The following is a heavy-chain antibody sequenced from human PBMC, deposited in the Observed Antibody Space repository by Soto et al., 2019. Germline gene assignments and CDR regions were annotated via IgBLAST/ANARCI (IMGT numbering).Heavy chain of an antibody. D-gene: IGHD6-6*01. CDR2: IYHSGST. CDR1: GGSISSGGYS. CDR3: ARAARPIGHYYYGMDV. Sequence: SETLSLTCAVSGGSISSGGYSWSWIRQPPGKGLEWIGYIYHSGSTYYNPSLKSRVTISVDRSKNQFSLKLSSVTAADTAVYYCARAARPIGHYYYGMDVWGQGTTVTVSS. J-gene: IGHJ6*02. V-gene: IGHV4-30-2*01.